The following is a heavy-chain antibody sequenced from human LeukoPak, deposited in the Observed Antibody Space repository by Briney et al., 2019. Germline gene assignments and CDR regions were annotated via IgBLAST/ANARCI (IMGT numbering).Heavy chain of an antibody. J-gene: IGHJ4*02. CDR1: GFTFTTYS. CDR3: ARVKTMIVVVSLFDY. CDR2: ISSGSSAI. D-gene: IGHD3-22*01. V-gene: IGHV3-21*04. Sequence: PGGSLRLSCEASGFTFTTYSMTWVRQAPGKGLEWVSIISSGSSAIFSADALKGRFTISRDDAKNLLYLDMNSLRAEDTAVYYCARVKTMIVVVSLFDYWGQGTLVTVSS.